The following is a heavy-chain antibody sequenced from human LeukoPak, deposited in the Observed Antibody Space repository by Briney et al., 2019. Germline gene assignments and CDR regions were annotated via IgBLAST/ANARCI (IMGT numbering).Heavy chain of an antibody. D-gene: IGHD3-10*01. V-gene: IGHV1-69*13. CDR1: GGTFSSYA. J-gene: IGHJ4*02. CDR3: AIDSSMVRGVIITKVDY. CDR2: IIPVFGTA. Sequence: ASVKVSCKASGGTFSSYAISWVRQAPGQGLEWMGGIIPVFGTANYAQKFQGRVTITADESTSTAYMELSSLGSEDTAVYYCAIDSSMVRGVIITKVDYWGQGTLVTVSS.